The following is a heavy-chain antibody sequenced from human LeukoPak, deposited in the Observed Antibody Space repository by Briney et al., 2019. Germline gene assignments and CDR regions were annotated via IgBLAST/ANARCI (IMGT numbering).Heavy chain of an antibody. Sequence: GGSLRLSCAASGFTFSSYWMSWVRQAPGKGPEWVANIKRDGSEKYYVDSVKGRFTISRDNAKNSLYLQMNSLRAEDTAVYYCLFTGTITMNFDYWGQGTLVTVSS. CDR1: GFTFSSYW. CDR3: LFTGTITMNFDY. D-gene: IGHD1-1*01. V-gene: IGHV3-7*01. CDR2: IKRDGSEK. J-gene: IGHJ4*02.